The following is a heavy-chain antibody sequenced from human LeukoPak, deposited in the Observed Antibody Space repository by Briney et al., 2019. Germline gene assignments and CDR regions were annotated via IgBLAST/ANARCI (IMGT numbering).Heavy chain of an antibody. V-gene: IGHV4-59*01. Sequence: SETLSLTCTVSGVPISSYYWSWLRQPPGKGLEWIGHIYCSGSTNYNPSLKRRVTISVDTSKNQFSLKLSSVTAADTAVYYCASPSRSGYSSGWYGAFDIWGQGTMVTVSS. CDR2: IYCSGST. CDR3: ASPSRSGYSSGWYGAFDI. D-gene: IGHD6-19*01. J-gene: IGHJ3*02. CDR1: GVPISSYY.